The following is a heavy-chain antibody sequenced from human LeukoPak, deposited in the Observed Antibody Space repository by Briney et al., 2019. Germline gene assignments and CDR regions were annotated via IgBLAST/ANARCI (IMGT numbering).Heavy chain of an antibody. V-gene: IGHV3-53*01. Sequence: GSLELSFSTPGFPLRSNYLSWVRPAPGKGLEWVLVIYSGGSTYYAESVKGRFTISRDNSKNTLYLQMNSLRAEDTAVYYRARVPFSGSYSQYYFDYWGQGTLVTVSS. J-gene: IGHJ4*02. CDR2: IYSGGST. D-gene: IGHD1-26*01. CDR3: ARVPFSGSYSQYYFDY. CDR1: GFPLRSNY.